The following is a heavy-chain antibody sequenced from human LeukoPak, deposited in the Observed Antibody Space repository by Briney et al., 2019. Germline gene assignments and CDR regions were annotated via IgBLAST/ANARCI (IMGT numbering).Heavy chain of an antibody. CDR3: ARHRRSHGSEY. CDR1: AGYCEPNF. CDR2: VYFRAST. Sequence: SETLFIICSVCAGYCEPNFWSWFLRQIGERRQWIGYVYFRASTDYSPSLKSRLTLSADTSKNQFSLRLSSVTASDTAVYYCARHRRSHGSEYWGQGTLVTVSS. D-gene: IGHD3-10*01. V-gene: IGHV4-59*01. J-gene: IGHJ4*02.